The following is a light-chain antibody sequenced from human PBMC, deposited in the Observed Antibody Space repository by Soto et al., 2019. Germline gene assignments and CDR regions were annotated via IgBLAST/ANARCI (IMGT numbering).Light chain of an antibody. CDR1: QGISSS. J-gene: IGKJ3*01. V-gene: IGKV1-9*01. Sequence: IQLTQSPSSLSASVGDRVTTTCRATQGISSSLAWYQQKPGKAPKLLIYAASNLQSGVPSRFSGSGSGTDFTLTINSLQPEDFATYYCQQLNNYPRTFGPGTKVDIK. CDR3: QQLNNYPRT. CDR2: AAS.